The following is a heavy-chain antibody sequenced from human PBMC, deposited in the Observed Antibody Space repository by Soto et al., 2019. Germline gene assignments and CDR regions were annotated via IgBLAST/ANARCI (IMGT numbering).Heavy chain of an antibody. J-gene: IGHJ5*02. D-gene: IGHD6-13*01. CDR3: AKGTGAAADNNSFDP. Sequence: GGSLRLSCAASGFTFTSYGMSWFRQAPLKGLEWVSMIRGSDDTTHYADSVKGRFIISRDNSKNTLYLQMNSLRAEDTAVYYCAKGTGAAADNNSFDPWGQGTLVTVSS. CDR1: GFTFTSYG. CDR2: IRGSDDTT. V-gene: IGHV3-23*01.